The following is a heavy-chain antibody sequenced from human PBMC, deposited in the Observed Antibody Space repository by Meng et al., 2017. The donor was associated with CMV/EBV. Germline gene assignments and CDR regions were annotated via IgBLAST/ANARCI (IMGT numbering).Heavy chain of an antibody. Sequence: ASVKVSCKASGYTFTSYGISWVRQAPGQGLEWMGWISAYNGNTNYAQKLQGRVTMTTDKSTSTAYMELRSLRSDDTAVYYCARVLGLRLTGGFDYWGQGTLVTVSS. V-gene: IGHV1-18*01. CDR2: ISAYNGNT. CDR3: ARVLGLRLTGGFDY. D-gene: IGHD3-9*01. CDR1: GYTFTSYG. J-gene: IGHJ4*02.